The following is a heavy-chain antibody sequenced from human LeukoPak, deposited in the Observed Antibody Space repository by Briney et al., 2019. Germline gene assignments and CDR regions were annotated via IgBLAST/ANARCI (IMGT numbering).Heavy chain of an antibody. V-gene: IGHV4-34*01. Sequence: SETLSLTCAVYGGSFSGYYWSWIRQPPGKGLEWIGEINHSGSTNYNPSLKSRVTISVDTSKNQFSLKLSSVAAADTAVYYCARASVAGSTGYWGQGTLVTVSS. CDR2: INHSGST. J-gene: IGHJ4*02. CDR3: ARASVAGSTGY. D-gene: IGHD6-19*01. CDR1: GGSFSGYY.